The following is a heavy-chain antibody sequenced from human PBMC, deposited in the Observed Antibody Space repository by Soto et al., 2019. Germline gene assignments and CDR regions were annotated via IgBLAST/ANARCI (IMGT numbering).Heavy chain of an antibody. CDR1: GFTFSSYA. J-gene: IGHJ6*03. V-gene: IGHV3-23*01. CDR3: AKDTSGTPYYYYYMDV. CDR2: ISGSGGST. D-gene: IGHD1-1*01. Sequence: PGGSLRLSCAASGFTFSSYAMSWVRQAPGKGLEWVSAISGSGGSTYYADSVKGRFTISRDNSKNTLYLQMNSLRAEDTAVYYCAKDTSGTPYYYYYMDVWGKGTTVTVSS.